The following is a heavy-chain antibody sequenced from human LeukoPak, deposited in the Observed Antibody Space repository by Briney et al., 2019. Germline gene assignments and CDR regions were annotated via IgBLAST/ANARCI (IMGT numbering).Heavy chain of an antibody. CDR3: AATYYDFWSGYYTGLYFDY. CDR2: IVVGSGNT. CDR1: GFTFTSPA. D-gene: IGHD3-3*01. V-gene: IGHV1-58*01. Sequence: ASVKVSCKASGFTFTSPAVQWVRQARGQRLEWIGWIVVGSGNTNYAQKFQERVTITRDMSTSTAYMELSSLRSEDTAVYYCAATYYDFWSGYYTGLYFDYWGQGTLVTVSS. J-gene: IGHJ4*02.